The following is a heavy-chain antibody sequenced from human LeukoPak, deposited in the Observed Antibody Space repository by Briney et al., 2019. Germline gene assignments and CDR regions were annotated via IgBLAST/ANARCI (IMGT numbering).Heavy chain of an antibody. CDR2: ISGSGGST. J-gene: IGHJ3*02. CDR1: GFTFGSYA. Sequence: GGSLRLSCAASGFTFGSYAMSWVRQAPGKGLEWVSAISGSGGSTYYADSVKGRFTISRDNSKNTLYLQMNSLRAEDTAVYYCAKVGRYSSSWYRRGDAFDIWGQGTMVTVSS. CDR3: AKVGRYSSSWYRRGDAFDI. D-gene: IGHD6-13*01. V-gene: IGHV3-23*01.